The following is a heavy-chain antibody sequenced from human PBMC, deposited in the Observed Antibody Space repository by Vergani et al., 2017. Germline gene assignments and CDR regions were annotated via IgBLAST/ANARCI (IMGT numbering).Heavy chain of an antibody. CDR2: IKNTGDST. CDR1: GFTFSSHA. J-gene: IGHJ5*02. Sequence: EVQLLQSEGAVVQPGGSLRLSCVASGFTFSSHAMSWVRQGHGQGLEWVSSIKNTGDSTHYADSVKGRFTISRDNSKNTLYLQMNSLGDEDTGVYYCARDLRLLYNRFDPWGQGTLVTVSS. CDR3: ARDLRLLYNRFDP. D-gene: IGHD1-14*01. V-gene: IGHV3-23*01.